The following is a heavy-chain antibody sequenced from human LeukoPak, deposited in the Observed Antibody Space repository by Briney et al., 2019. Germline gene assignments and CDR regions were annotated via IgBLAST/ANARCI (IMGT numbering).Heavy chain of an antibody. J-gene: IGHJ6*03. V-gene: IGHV6-1*01. D-gene: IGHD6-13*01. CDR2: TYYRSKWYN. Sequence: SQTLSLTCAISGDSVSSNSAAWNWIRQSPSRGLEWLGRTYYRSKWYNDYAVSVKSRITINPDTSKNQFSLQLSSVTPEDTAVYYCAREMFLVAAAGYYYYYYMDVWGKGTTVTVSS. CDR1: GDSVSSNSAA. CDR3: AREMFLVAAAGYYYYYYMDV.